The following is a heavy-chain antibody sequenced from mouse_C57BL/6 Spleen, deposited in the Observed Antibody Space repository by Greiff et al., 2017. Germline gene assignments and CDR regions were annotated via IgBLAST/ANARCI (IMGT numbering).Heavy chain of an antibody. CDR1: GFNIKDYY. Sequence: VQLKESGAELVRPGASVKLSCTASGFNIKDYYMHWVQQRPEQGLEWIGRIDPEDGDTEYAPKFQGQATMTADTSSNTAYLQLSILTSEDTAVDYCTTNDYDGYAMDYWGQGTSVTVSS. CDR2: IDPEDGDT. V-gene: IGHV14-1*01. J-gene: IGHJ4*01. D-gene: IGHD2-4*01. CDR3: TTNDYDGYAMDY.